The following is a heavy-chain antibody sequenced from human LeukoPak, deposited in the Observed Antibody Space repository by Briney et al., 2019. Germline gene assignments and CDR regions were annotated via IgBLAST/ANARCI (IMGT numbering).Heavy chain of an antibody. J-gene: IGHJ6*02. Sequence: SETLSLTCTVSGGSISNYYWSWIRQPPGKGLEWIGYIYYSGSTNYNPSLKSRVTISVDTSKNQFSLKLSSVTAADTAVYYCARVGGTNYYYYGMDVWGQGTTVTVS. V-gene: IGHV4-59*01. CDR2: IYYSGST. D-gene: IGHD1-26*01. CDR1: GGSISNYY. CDR3: ARVGGTNYYYYGMDV.